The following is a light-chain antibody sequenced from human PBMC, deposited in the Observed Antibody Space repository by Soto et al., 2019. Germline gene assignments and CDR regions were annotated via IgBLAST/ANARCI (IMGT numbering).Light chain of an antibody. V-gene: IGKV3-20*01. Sequence: EIVLTQSPSTLSLSPGERATLSCRASQSVSSSYLAWYQQKPGQAPRLLIYGASSRATGIPDRFSGSGSGTDFTLTISRLEPEDFAVYYCQQKTFGQGTKVEIK. CDR2: GAS. J-gene: IGKJ1*01. CDR1: QSVSSSY. CDR3: QQKT.